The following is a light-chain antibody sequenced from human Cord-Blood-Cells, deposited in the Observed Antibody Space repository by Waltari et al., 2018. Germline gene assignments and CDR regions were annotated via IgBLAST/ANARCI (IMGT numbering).Light chain of an antibody. Sequence: EIVFTQSLVILSLSPGERATRSCRASQSVSSYLAWYQQKPGQAPRLLIYDASNRATGIPARFSGSGSGTDFTLTISSLEPEDFAVYYCQQRSNWLTFGGGTKVEIK. CDR3: QQRSNWLT. CDR1: QSVSSY. V-gene: IGKV3-11*01. CDR2: DAS. J-gene: IGKJ4*01.